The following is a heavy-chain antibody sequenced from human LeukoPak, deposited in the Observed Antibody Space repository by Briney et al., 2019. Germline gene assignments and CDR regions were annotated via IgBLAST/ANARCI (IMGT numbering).Heavy chain of an antibody. CDR2: INAGNGNT. CDR3: ARSYGSGTGTYGMDV. V-gene: IGHV1-3*01. Sequence: ASVKVSCTASGYTFTSYAMHWVRQAPGQRPERMGWINAGNGNTKYSQKFQGRVTITRDTSASTAYMELSSLRSEDTAVYYCARSYGSGTGTYGMDVWGQGTTVTVSS. CDR1: GYTFTSYA. J-gene: IGHJ6*02. D-gene: IGHD3-10*01.